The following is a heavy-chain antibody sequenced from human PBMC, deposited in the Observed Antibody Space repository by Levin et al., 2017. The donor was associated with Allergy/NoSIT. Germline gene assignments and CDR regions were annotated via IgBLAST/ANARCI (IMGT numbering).Heavy chain of an antibody. J-gene: IGHJ4*02. CDR2: ISSSSSYI. Sequence: GGSLRLSCAASGFTFSSYSMNWVRQAPGKGLEWVSSISSSSSYIYYADSVKGRFTISRDNAKNSLYLQMNSLRAEDTAVYYCARAPAVAGRKIDYWGQGTLVTVSS. V-gene: IGHV3-21*01. CDR1: GFTFSSYS. CDR3: ARAPAVAGRKIDY. D-gene: IGHD6-19*01.